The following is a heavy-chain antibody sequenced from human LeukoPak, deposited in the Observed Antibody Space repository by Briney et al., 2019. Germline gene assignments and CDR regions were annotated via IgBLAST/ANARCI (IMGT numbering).Heavy chain of an antibody. CDR2: ISYDGSNK. Sequence: GGSLRLSCAASGFTFSSYAMHWVRQAPGKGLEWVAVISYDGSNKYYADSVKGRFTISRDNSKNTLYLQMNSPRAEDTAVYYCARAIAVAWFDYWGQGTLVTVSS. CDR3: ARAIAVAWFDY. D-gene: IGHD6-19*01. J-gene: IGHJ4*02. V-gene: IGHV3-30*04. CDR1: GFTFSSYA.